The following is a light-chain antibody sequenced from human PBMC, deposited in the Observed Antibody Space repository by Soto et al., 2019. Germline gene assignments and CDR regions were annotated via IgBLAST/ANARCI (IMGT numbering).Light chain of an antibody. J-gene: IGLJ3*02. CDR2: GNS. V-gene: IGLV1-40*01. Sequence: QSVLTQPPSVSGAPGQRVTISCTGSSSNIGAGYDVHWYQQLPGTAPKLLIYGNSNRPSGVPDRFSGSKSGTSASLAITGLQAEDEADYSCQSYDSSRSAWVFGGGTKLTVL. CDR3: QSYDSSRSAWV. CDR1: SSNIGAGYD.